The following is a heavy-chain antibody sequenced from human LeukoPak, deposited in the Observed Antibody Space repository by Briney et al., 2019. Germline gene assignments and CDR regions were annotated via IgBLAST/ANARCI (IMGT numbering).Heavy chain of an antibody. CDR1: GGSFSGYY. D-gene: IGHD5-18*01. CDR2: INHSGST. J-gene: IGHJ4*02. V-gene: IGHV4-34*01. CDR3: ASSGPRGYSYGIDY. Sequence: PSETLSLTCAVYGGSFSGYYWSWIRQPPGKGLEWIGEINHSGSTNYNPSLKSRVTISVDTSKNQFSLKLSSVTAADTAVYYCASSGPRGYSYGIDYWGQGTLVTVSS.